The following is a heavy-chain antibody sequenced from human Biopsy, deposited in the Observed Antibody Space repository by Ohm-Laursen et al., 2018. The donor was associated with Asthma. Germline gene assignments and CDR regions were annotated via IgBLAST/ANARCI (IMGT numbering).Heavy chain of an antibody. J-gene: IGHJ4*02. CDR3: VSPPGY. CDR2: IYYSGST. CDR1: GASISSDGYY. Sequence: SETLSLTCTVSGASISSDGYYWGWIRRPPGKGLEFIGTIYYSGSTYYNPSLKSRVTLSVDGSKNLFSLKLTSVTAADTAVYYCVSPPGYWGQGTRVTVSS. V-gene: IGHV4-39*01.